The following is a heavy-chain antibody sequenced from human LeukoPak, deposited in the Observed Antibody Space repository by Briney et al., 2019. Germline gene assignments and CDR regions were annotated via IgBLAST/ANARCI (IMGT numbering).Heavy chain of an antibody. D-gene: IGHD3-10*01. J-gene: IGHJ5*02. CDR2: ISAYNGNT. V-gene: IGHV1-18*01. CDR3: ARDGVWFGELPNWFDP. Sequence: ASVKVSCKASVYTFTINGISWVRHAPGQGLEWMGWISAYNGNTNYAQKLQGRVTMTTDTSTSTAYMELRSLRSDDTAVYYCARDGVWFGELPNWFDPWGQGTLVTVSS. CDR1: VYTFTING.